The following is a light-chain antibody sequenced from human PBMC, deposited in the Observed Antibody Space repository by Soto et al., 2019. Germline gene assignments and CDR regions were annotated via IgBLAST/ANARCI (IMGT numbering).Light chain of an antibody. V-gene: IGKV1-39*01. CDR3: QQSYSTLWT. J-gene: IGKJ1*01. CDR1: QSISSY. CDR2: AAS. Sequence: DIQMTQSPSSLSASVGDRVTITCRASQSISSYLNWYQQKPGKAPKLLIYAASSLQSGVPSRFSGSGSGTDFTLTISSLQPEEFATYYCQQSYSTLWTLGQGTKVEIK.